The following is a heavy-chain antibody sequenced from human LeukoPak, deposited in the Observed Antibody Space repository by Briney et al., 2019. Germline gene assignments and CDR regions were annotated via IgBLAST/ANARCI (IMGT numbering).Heavy chain of an antibody. J-gene: IGHJ6*02. CDR3: ARDCGSSSGWPGLKVGMDV. V-gene: IGHV1-18*01. Sequence: ASVKVSCKASGYTFTSYGISWVRQAPGQGLEWMGWISAYNGNTNYAQKLQGRVTMTTDTSTSTAYMELRSLRSDDAAVYYCARDCGSSSGWPGLKVGMDVWGQGTTVTVSS. CDR2: ISAYNGNT. CDR1: GYTFTSYG. D-gene: IGHD6-19*01.